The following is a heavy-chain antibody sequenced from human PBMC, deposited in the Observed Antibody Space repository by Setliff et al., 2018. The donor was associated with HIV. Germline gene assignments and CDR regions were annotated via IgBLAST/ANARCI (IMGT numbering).Heavy chain of an antibody. CDR3: ARSRPTVAGFYFDY. CDR2: IYYSGST. D-gene: IGHD4-17*01. CDR1: GGSISSGGYY. V-gene: IGHV4-31*03. J-gene: IGHJ4*02. Sequence: PSETLSLTCTVSGGSISSGGYYWSWIRQHPGKGLEWIGYIYYSGSTYYNPSLKSRVTISVDTSKNQFSLKLSSVTAADTAVYYCARSRPTVAGFYFDYWGQGTLVTVSS.